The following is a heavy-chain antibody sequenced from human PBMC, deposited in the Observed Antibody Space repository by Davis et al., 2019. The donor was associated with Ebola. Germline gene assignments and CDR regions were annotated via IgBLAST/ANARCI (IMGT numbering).Heavy chain of an antibody. CDR2: IRSKANSYAT. V-gene: IGHV3-73*01. D-gene: IGHD6-13*01. J-gene: IGHJ6*03. CDR1: GFTFSGSA. CDR3: TRQGIAAASRVYFYYYMDV. Sequence: GESLKISCAASGFTFSGSAMHWVRQASGKGLEWVGRIRSKANSYATAYAASLKGRFTISRDDSKNTAYLQMDSLKTEDTAVYYCTRQGIAAASRVYFYYYMDVWGKGTTVTVSS.